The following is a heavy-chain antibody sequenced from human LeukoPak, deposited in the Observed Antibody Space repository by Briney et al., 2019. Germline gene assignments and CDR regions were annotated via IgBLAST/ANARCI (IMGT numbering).Heavy chain of an antibody. D-gene: IGHD2-21*02. J-gene: IGHJ4*02. Sequence: ASVKVSCKAFGYTFTSNYMHWVRQAPGQGPEWMGVISPSGGSTTYAQKFQGRVTLTRDTSTSTVYMELKSLKSEDTAVYFCARVGATGATADNWGQGTLVTVSS. V-gene: IGHV1-46*01. CDR2: ISPSGGST. CDR1: GYTFTSNY. CDR3: ARVGATGATADN.